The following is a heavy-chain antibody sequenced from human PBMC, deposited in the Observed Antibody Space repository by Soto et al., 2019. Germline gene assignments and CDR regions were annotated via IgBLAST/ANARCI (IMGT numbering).Heavy chain of an antibody. D-gene: IGHD2-15*01. V-gene: IGHV3-21*01. CDR2: ISSSSSYI. J-gene: IGHJ6*02. CDR3: ARDLLRRWDYSYYGMDV. CDR1: GFTFSSYS. Sequence: EVQLVESGGGLVKPGGSLRLSCAASGFTFSSYSMNWVRQAPGKGLEWVSSISSSSSYIYYADSVKGRFTISRDNAKNSLYLQMNSLRAEDTAVYYCARDLLRRWDYSYYGMDVWGQGATVTVSS.